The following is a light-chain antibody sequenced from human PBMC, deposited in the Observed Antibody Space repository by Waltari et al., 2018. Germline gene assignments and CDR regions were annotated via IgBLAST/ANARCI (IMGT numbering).Light chain of an antibody. CDR3: CSHAGSYTWV. Sequence: QSALTQPRSVSGSPGQSVTISCTGTSSDVGGYNSVSWYQQHPGKAPKLMIYDVSTRPSGVPDRFSGSKSGNTASLTISGLQAEDEADYYCCSHAGSYTWVFGGGTELTVL. CDR1: SSDVGGYNS. V-gene: IGLV2-11*01. J-gene: IGLJ3*02. CDR2: DVS.